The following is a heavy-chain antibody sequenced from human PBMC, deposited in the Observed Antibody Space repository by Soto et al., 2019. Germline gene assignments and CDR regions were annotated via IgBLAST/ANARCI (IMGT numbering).Heavy chain of an antibody. D-gene: IGHD1-26*01. V-gene: IGHV1-3*01. CDR1: GYTFTNYA. Sequence: QVQLVQSGAEVKKPGASVKVSCKASGYTFTNYAMHWVRQAPGQRLEWMGWINAGNGNTKYSQKFQGRVTITRDTSASTAYRELSSLRSEDTAVYYCARGGSLYWYFDLWGRGTLVTVSS. CDR3: ARGGSLYWYFDL. J-gene: IGHJ2*01. CDR2: INAGNGNT.